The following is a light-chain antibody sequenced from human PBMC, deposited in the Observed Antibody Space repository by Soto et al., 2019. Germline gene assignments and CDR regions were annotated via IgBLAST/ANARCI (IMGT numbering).Light chain of an antibody. Sequence: EILLTQSPCTLALSAGERATLSCRASQSVSSNYLAWYQQKPGQAPRLLIYGASSRATGIPDRFSGSGSGTDFTLTISSLEHEDFXXXYCQQRSNXPITFGQGTRLEIK. J-gene: IGKJ5*01. V-gene: IGKV3D-20*02. CDR2: GAS. CDR1: QSVSSNY. CDR3: QQRSNXPIT.